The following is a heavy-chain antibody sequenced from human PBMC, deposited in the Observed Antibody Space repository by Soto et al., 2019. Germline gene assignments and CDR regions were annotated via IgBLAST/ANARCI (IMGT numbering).Heavy chain of an antibody. CDR1: EYTFATYA. Sequence: GASVEVSCKASEYTFATYARRWVRQAPGQRLEWMGWINTGNGNTKYSQKFQGRVTITRDTSASTAYMELSSLISEDTAVYYCARNAVGTYHFDYWGQGTLVTSPQ. CDR2: INTGNGNT. J-gene: IGHJ4*02. V-gene: IGHV1-3*04. CDR3: ARNAVGTYHFDY. D-gene: IGHD1-26*01.